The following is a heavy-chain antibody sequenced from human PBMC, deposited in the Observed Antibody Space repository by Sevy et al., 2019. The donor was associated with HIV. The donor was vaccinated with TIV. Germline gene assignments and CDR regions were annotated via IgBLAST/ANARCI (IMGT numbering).Heavy chain of an antibody. V-gene: IGHV1-2*04. CDR1: GYTFTSYY. CDR3: ARDDKHYFDH. CDR2: INPETGDT. J-gene: IGHJ4*02. Sequence: ASVKVSCKASGYTFTSYYIHWVRQAPGQGLEWMGWINPETGDTNYAQKFQDWVTMTRDTSISTAYMKLSRVRSDDTAVHYCARDDKHYFDHWGQGTLVTVSS.